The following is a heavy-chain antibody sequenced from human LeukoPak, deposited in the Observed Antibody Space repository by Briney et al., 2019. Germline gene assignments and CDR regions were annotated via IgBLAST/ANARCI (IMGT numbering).Heavy chain of an antibody. CDR1: GFTFSSYW. V-gene: IGHV3-7*01. D-gene: IGHD4-17*01. Sequence: GGSLRLSCAVSGFTFSSYWMSWVRQAPGKGLEWVANIKQDGNEKYYVDSVRGRFTISRDNAKNSLYLQMNSLRAEDTAVYYCARERGDYGDAFDIWGQGTMVTVSS. CDR2: IKQDGNEK. J-gene: IGHJ3*02. CDR3: ARERGDYGDAFDI.